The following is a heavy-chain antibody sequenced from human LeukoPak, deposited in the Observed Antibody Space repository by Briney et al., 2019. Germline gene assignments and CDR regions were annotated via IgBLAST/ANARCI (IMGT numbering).Heavy chain of an antibody. V-gene: IGHV3-53*01. J-gene: IGHJ4*02. CDR3: AISGLGFGEFRGLDY. D-gene: IGHD3-10*01. Sequence: GGSLRLSCAASGFNVSNNYMNWVRQAPGKGLEWVSVIFSSGPTYYADSVKGRFTISRDTSKNALYLQMNSLRAEDTAVYYCAISGLGFGEFRGLDYWGQGTLVTVSS. CDR1: GFNVSNNY. CDR2: IFSSGPT.